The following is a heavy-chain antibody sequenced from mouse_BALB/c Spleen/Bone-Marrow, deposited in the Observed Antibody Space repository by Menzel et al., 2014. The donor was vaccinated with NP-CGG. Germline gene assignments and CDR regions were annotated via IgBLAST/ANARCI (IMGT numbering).Heavy chain of an antibody. J-gene: IGHJ3*01. CDR2: INPSTGYT. CDR1: GYTFTSYW. CDR3: ARGFRGYYVFAY. Sequence: QVQLQQPGAELAKPGASVKMSCKASGYTFTSYWMHWVKQRPGQGLEWIGYINPSTGYTEYNQKFKDKATLTADKSSTTAYIQLSSLTSEDSAVYYCARGFRGYYVFAYWGQGTLFTVSA. D-gene: IGHD2-3*01. V-gene: IGHV1-7*01.